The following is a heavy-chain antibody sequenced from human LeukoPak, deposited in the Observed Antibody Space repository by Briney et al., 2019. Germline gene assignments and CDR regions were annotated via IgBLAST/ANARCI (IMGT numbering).Heavy chain of an antibody. V-gene: IGHV4-38-2*01. CDR2: IYHSGST. Sequence: SETLSLTCAVSGSSISSGYYWGCIRQHPGKGLEWIGSIYHSGSTYYNPSLKSRVTISVDTSKNQFSLKLRSVTAVDSDGYYCVSPLTTYCGDSWGQGTVVTVSS. CDR1: GSSISSGYY. J-gene: IGHJ4*02. D-gene: IGHD2-21*01. CDR3: VSPLTTYCGDS.